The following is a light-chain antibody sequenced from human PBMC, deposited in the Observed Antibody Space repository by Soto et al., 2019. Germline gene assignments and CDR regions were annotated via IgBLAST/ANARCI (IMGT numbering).Light chain of an antibody. Sequence: DIQMTQSPSSLSASVGDRVTITCRASQSISSYLNWYQQKPGKAPKLLIYAASSLQSGVPSRFSGSGSGKDFTLTIRSLQPDDFATYYCQQYNSYWTFGQGTKVDIK. V-gene: IGKV1-39*01. CDR2: AAS. J-gene: IGKJ1*01. CDR3: QQYNSYWT. CDR1: QSISSY.